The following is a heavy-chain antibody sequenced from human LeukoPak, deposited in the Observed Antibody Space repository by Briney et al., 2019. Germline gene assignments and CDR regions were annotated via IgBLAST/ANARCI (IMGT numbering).Heavy chain of an antibody. J-gene: IGHJ6*03. CDR1: GGTFSSYA. CDR2: IIPIFGTT. Sequence: SVKVSCTASGGTFSSYAISWVRQAPGQGLEWMGGIIPIFGTTNYAQKFQDRVTITADKSTSTAYMELSSLRSEDTAVYYCARVVGLTGYSSSWYSGYYYYMDVWGKGTTVTVSS. D-gene: IGHD6-13*01. CDR3: ARVVGLTGYSSSWYSGYYYYMDV. V-gene: IGHV1-69*06.